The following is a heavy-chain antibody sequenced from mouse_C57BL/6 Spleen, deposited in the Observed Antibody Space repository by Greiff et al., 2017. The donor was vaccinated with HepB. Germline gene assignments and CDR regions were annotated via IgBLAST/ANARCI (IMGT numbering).Heavy chain of an antibody. CDR1: GFTFSDYY. J-gene: IGHJ1*03. CDR3: ARLLQDWYFDV. Sequence: EVKLMESGGGLVQPGGSLKLSCAASGFTFSDYYMYWVRQTPEKRLEWVAYISNGGGSTYYPDTVKGRFTISRDNAKNTLYLQMSRLKSEDTAMYYCARLLQDWYFDVWGTGTTVTVSS. CDR2: ISNGGGST. V-gene: IGHV5-12*01. D-gene: IGHD1-1*01.